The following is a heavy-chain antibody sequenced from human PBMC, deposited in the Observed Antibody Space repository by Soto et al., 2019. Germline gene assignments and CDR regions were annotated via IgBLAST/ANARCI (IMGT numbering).Heavy chain of an antibody. CDR2: INPNSGGT. D-gene: IGHD2-21*02. CDR1: HYPFTGHD. V-gene: IGHV1-2*04. J-gene: IGHJ4*02. CDR3: ARFVGTDPFDY. Sequence: VTVSFKGSHYPFTGHDVHWMGEARERGLVWGGCINPNSGGTNYAQKFQGWVTMTRDTSISTAYMDLSSMRSEDTAVYYCARFVGTDPFDYWGQGTLVTVSS.